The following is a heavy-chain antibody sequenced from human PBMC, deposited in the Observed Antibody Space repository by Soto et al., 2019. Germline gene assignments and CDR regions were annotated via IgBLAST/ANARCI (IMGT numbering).Heavy chain of an antibody. J-gene: IGHJ4*02. D-gene: IGHD6-13*01. CDR1: GFTFSNYW. CDR3: AKPRSNWFDY. V-gene: IGHV3-23*01. Sequence: PGGSLRLSCAASGFTFSNYWMSWVRQAPGKGLEWVSGLSGHSDSTYYADSVKGRFTISRDNSKNTLYLQMNSLRAEDTAVYFCAKPRSNWFDYWGQGTLVTVSS. CDR2: LSGHSDST.